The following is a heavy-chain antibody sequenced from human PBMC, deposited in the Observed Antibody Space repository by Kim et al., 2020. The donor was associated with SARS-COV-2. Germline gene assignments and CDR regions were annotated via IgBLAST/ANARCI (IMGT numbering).Heavy chain of an antibody. CDR2: IYYSGST. CDR3: ASTGYSSSPDY. V-gene: IGHV4-39*01. Sequence: SETLSLTCTVSGGSISSSSYYWGWIRQPPGKGLEWIGSIYYSGSTYYNPSLKSRVTISVDTSKNQFSLKLSSVTAADTAVYYCASTGYSSSPDYWGQGTLVTVSS. D-gene: IGHD6-13*01. J-gene: IGHJ4*02. CDR1: GGSISSSSYY.